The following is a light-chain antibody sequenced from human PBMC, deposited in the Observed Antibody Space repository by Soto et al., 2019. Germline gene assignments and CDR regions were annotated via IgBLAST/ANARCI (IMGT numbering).Light chain of an antibody. J-gene: IGKJ1*01. CDR3: QQYNSYPWT. Sequence: DIQMAKSPSTLSASVEDRVTIPCRASQSISSWLAWYQQKPGKAPKLLIYKASSLESGVPSRFSGSGSGTEFTLTISSLQPDDFATYYCQQYNSYPWTFGQGTKVDIK. CDR2: KAS. CDR1: QSISSW. V-gene: IGKV1-5*03.